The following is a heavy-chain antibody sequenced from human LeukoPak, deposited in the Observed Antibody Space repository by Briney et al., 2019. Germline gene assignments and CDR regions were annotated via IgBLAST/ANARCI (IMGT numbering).Heavy chain of an antibody. CDR3: ARAKESTAVVFDY. CDR2: IYYSGST. D-gene: IGHD4-23*01. V-gene: IGHV4-39*07. Sequence: SETLSLTCTVSGGSISSSSYYWGWIRQPPGKGLEWIGSIYYSGSTYYNPSLKSRVTISVDTSKNQFSLKLSSVTAADTAVYYCARAKESTAVVFDYWGQGTLVTVSS. CDR1: GGSISSSSYY. J-gene: IGHJ4*02.